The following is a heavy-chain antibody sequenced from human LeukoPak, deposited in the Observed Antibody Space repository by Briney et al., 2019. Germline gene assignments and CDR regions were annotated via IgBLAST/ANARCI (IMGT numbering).Heavy chain of an antibody. V-gene: IGHV3-9*01. D-gene: IGHD2-15*01. Sequence: GGSLRLSCAASGFTFDDYAMHWVRQAPGKGLEWVSGISWNSGSIGYADSVKGRFTISRDNAKNSLYLQMNSLRAEDTALYYCAKDIGGGSRNWYYYGMDVWGQGTTVTVSS. J-gene: IGHJ6*02. CDR2: ISWNSGSI. CDR3: AKDIGGGSRNWYYYGMDV. CDR1: GFTFDDYA.